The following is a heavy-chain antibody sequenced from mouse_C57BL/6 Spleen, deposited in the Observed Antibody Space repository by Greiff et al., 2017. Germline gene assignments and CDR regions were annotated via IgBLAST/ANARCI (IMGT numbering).Heavy chain of an antibody. Sequence: VQLVESGAELVRPGTSVKMSCKASGYTFTNYWIGWAKQRPGHGLEWIGDIYPGGGYTNYNEKFKGKATLTADKSSSTAYMQFSSLTSEDSAIYYCASSEALWGFAYWGQGTLVTVSA. D-gene: IGHD1-1*01. J-gene: IGHJ3*01. CDR2: IYPGGGYT. CDR1: GYTFTNYW. CDR3: ASSEALWGFAY. V-gene: IGHV1-63*01.